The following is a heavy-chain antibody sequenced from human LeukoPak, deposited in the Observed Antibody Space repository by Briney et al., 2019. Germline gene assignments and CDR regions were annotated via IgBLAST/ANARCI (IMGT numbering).Heavy chain of an antibody. CDR3: ARDPLSSGWFDP. Sequence: GASVTVSSTASGGTFTSYAISWVRQAPGQGREWMGGIIPIFGTANYAQKFQGRVTITTDESTSTAYMELSSLRSEDTAVYYCARDPLSSGWFDPWGQGTLVTVSS. CDR1: GGTFTSYA. CDR2: IIPIFGTA. J-gene: IGHJ5*02. D-gene: IGHD3-10*01. V-gene: IGHV1-69*05.